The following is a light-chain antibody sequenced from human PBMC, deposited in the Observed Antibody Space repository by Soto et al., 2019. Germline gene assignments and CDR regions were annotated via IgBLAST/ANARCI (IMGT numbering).Light chain of an antibody. CDR1: QGVSSY. Sequence: EIVLTQSPATLSLSPGERATLSCRASQGVSSYLAWYQQKPGQAPRLLIYDASNRATGIPARFSGSGSGTDFTLTIRSLEPEDFAVYYCRQRSNWPPYTFGQGTKLEIK. J-gene: IGKJ2*01. V-gene: IGKV3-11*01. CDR2: DAS. CDR3: RQRSNWPPYT.